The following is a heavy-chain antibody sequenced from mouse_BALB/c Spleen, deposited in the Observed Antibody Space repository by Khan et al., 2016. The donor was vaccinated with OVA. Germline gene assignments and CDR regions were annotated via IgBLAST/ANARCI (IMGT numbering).Heavy chain of an antibody. Sequence: QVQLQQSGAELVKAGASVKMSCKASGYTFTSYWMHWVKQRLGQGLEWFAETNPTNGRTYYNEKFKSKATLTVDKSSSTAYMLLSGPTFEDSAVYYSARIKKIVGTCFDYWGQGTTLTVSS. CDR3: ARIKKIVGTCFDY. J-gene: IGHJ2*01. CDR2: TNPTNGRT. CDR1: GYTFTSYW. V-gene: IGHV1S81*02. D-gene: IGHD1-1*01.